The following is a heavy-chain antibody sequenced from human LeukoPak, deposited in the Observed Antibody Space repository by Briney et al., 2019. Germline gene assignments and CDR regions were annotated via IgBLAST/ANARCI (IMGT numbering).Heavy chain of an antibody. CDR2: ISSSSSYI. Sequence: GGSLRLSCAASGFTFSSYAMSWVRQAPGKGLEWVSSISSSSSYIYYADSVKGRFTISRDNAKNSLYLQMNSLRAEDTAVYYCARDFRYCSGGSCYDGVGFDYWGQGTLVTVSS. J-gene: IGHJ4*02. V-gene: IGHV3-21*01. CDR1: GFTFSSYA. D-gene: IGHD2-15*01. CDR3: ARDFRYCSGGSCYDGVGFDY.